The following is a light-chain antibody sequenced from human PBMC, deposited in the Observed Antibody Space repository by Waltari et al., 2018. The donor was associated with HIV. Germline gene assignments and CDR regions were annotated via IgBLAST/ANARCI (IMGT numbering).Light chain of an antibody. CDR2: GAS. Sequence: EIVLTQSPATLSLSPGERATLSCGASQSVRSLIAWYQQKPGQAPRLLIYGASNRATGIPPRFSGSGSGTDFTLTISSLEPEDFAVYYCQQRSSWPLTFGGGTKVEIK. CDR3: QQRSSWPLT. J-gene: IGKJ4*01. V-gene: IGKV3-11*01. CDR1: QSVRSL.